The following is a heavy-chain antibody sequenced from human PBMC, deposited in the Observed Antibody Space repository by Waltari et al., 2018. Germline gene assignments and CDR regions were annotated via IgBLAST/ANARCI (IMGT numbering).Heavy chain of an antibody. CDR2: ISGDGAAS. V-gene: IGHV3-23*01. D-gene: IGHD3-10*01. Sequence: VQLLESGGGLVQPGGSLRLSCAASGFTFSNYGLNWVRQATGKGLEWVSAISGDGAASFDGDSVKGRFTISRDNSESTLRLQMHSLRTEDTAIYFCAAYSGISSSFEYWGQGTLVTVSS. J-gene: IGHJ4*02. CDR3: AAYSGISSSFEY. CDR1: GFTFSNYG.